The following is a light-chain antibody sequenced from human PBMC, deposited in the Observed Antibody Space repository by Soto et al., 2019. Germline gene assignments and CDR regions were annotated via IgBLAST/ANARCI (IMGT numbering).Light chain of an antibody. CDR2: DAS. CDR3: QQYGSSPPIT. V-gene: IGKV3-11*01. Sequence: EIVLTQSPATLALSPGERPTLSGTASQSVSSYLARYQQKPGQAPRLLIYDASNRATGIPARFSGSGSGTDFTLAISSLEPEDFAVYYCQQYGSSPPITFGQGTKVDIK. J-gene: IGKJ1*01. CDR1: QSVSSY.